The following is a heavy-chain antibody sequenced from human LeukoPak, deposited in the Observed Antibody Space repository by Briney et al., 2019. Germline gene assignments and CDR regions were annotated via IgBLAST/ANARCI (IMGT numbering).Heavy chain of an antibody. Sequence: GGSLRLSCAASGFTFSSYAMHWVRQAPGKGLEWVSSISSSSSYIYYADSVKGRFTISRDNAKNSLYLQMNSLRAEDTAVYYCAADYYDSSGIVGYWGQGTLVTVSS. CDR1: GFTFSSYA. D-gene: IGHD3-22*01. CDR3: AADYYDSSGIVGY. CDR2: ISSSSSYI. V-gene: IGHV3-21*01. J-gene: IGHJ4*02.